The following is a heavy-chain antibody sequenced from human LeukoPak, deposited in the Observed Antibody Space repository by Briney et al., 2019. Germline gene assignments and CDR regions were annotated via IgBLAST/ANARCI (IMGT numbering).Heavy chain of an antibody. J-gene: IGHJ5*02. CDR1: GYIFTTYG. Sequence: ASVKVSCKASGYIFTTYGISWVRQAPGQGLEWMGWISAYNGNTNYAQKLQGRVTMTTDTSTSTAYMELRSLRSDDTAVYYCARAKLTFGVVIRWFDPWGQGTLVTVSS. V-gene: IGHV1-18*01. CDR3: ARAKLTFGVVIRWFDP. CDR2: ISAYNGNT. D-gene: IGHD3-3*01.